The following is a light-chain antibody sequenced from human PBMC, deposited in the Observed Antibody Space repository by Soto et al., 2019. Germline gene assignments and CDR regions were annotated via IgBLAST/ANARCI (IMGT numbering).Light chain of an antibody. CDR1: SSNIGTNN. CDR3: AAWDDGLNGCV. Sequence: QAVVTQPPSASGTPGQRVAISCSGSSSNIGTNNVNWYQQLPGTAPKLLIYNNHQRPSGVPDRFSGSKSATSASLAISGLQSEDEADYYCAAWDDGLNGCVFGGGTKLTVL. V-gene: IGLV1-44*01. CDR2: NNH. J-gene: IGLJ3*02.